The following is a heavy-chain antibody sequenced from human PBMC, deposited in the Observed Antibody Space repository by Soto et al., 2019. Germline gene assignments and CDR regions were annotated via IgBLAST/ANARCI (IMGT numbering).Heavy chain of an antibody. CDR1: GFSFSNYW. Sequence: LRLSCAASGFSFSNYWIHWVRQAPGKGLVWVSRIKTDGSSTDYAASVKGRFTISRDNAKNTLYLQMNSLTAEDTAVYYCAKREGNTYGLFHWGQGTLVTVSS. CDR2: IKTDGSST. J-gene: IGHJ4*02. D-gene: IGHD5-18*01. V-gene: IGHV3-74*01. CDR3: AKREGNTYGLFH.